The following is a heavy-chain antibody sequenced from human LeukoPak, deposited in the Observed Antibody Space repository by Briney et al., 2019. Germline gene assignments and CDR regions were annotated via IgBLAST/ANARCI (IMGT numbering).Heavy chain of an antibody. CDR2: ISGSGGST. Sequence: ETLSLTCTVSGGSISNYYWSWVRQAPGKGLEWVSAISGSGGSTYYANSVKGRFTISRDNAKNSLYLQMNSLRAEDTAVYYCARGRGYSYGKGYYYYYMDVWGKGTTVTVSS. J-gene: IGHJ6*03. CDR1: GGSISNYY. CDR3: ARGRGYSYGKGYYYYYMDV. D-gene: IGHD5-18*01. V-gene: IGHV3-23*01.